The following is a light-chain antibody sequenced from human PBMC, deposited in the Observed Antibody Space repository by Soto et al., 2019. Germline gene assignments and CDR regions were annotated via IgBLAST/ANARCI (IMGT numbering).Light chain of an antibody. CDR2: GAS. CDR1: QSVSSSY. Sequence: EIVLTQSPGTLSLSPGERATLSCRASQSVSSSYLAWYQQKPGQAPRLLINGASSRATGIPDRFSGSGSGTHLTLTISRLEPEDFAVYYCQQYGTSPPSTFGQGTRLEIK. V-gene: IGKV3-20*01. J-gene: IGKJ5*01. CDR3: QQYGTSPPST.